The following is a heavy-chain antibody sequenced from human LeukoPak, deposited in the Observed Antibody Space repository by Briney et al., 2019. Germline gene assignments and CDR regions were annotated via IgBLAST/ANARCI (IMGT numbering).Heavy chain of an antibody. J-gene: IGHJ4*02. CDR2: IYYSGST. D-gene: IGHD5-12*01. CDR3: ARGGLRWDYFDY. Sequence: SGTLSLTCTVSGGSISSYYWSWIRQPPGKGLEWIGYIYYSGSTNYNPSLKSRVTISVDTSKNQFSLKLSSVTAADTAVYYCARGGLRWDYFDYWGQGTLVTVSS. V-gene: IGHV4-59*01. CDR1: GGSISSYY.